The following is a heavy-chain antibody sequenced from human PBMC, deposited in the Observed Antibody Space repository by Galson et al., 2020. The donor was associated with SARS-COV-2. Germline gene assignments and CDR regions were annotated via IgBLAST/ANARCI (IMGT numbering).Heavy chain of an antibody. CDR1: DDAINRRNSY. V-gene: IGHV4-39*01. CDR2: ISYTGTT. Sequence: SETLSLTCSVTSVSDDAINRRNSYWAWIRQSPDKGLEWIGEISYTGTTEYNPSLNSRATISVDMSNRQFSLTLAYVTAADTSVYYCARRVRGSGGFDSWGQGIRVIVSS. J-gene: IGHJ4*02. CDR3: ARRVRGSGGFDS. D-gene: IGHD3-10*01.